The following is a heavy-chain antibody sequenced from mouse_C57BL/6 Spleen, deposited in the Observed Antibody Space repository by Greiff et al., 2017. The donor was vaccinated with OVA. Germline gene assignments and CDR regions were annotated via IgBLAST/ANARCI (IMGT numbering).Heavy chain of an antibody. Sequence: VQLKESGAELVRPGASVKLSCKASGYTFTDYYINWVKQRPGQGLEWIARIYPGSGNTYYNEKFKGKATLTAEKSSSTAYMQLSSLTSEDSAVYFCARPFLYYAMDYWGQGTSVTVSS. V-gene: IGHV1-76*01. J-gene: IGHJ4*01. CDR1: GYTFTDYY. CDR2: IYPGSGNT. CDR3: ARPFLYYAMDY.